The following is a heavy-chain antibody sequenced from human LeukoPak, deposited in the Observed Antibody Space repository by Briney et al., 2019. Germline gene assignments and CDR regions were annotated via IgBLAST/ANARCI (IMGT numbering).Heavy chain of an antibody. CDR2: IIPILGIA. J-gene: IGHJ3*02. Sequence: SVKVSCKASGGTFSSYAISWVRQAPGQGLEWMGRIIPILGIANYAQKFQGRVTITADKSTSTAYMELSRLRSDDTAVYYCARELPYFGSGNQDAFDIWGQGTMVTVSS. D-gene: IGHD3-10*01. CDR3: ARELPYFGSGNQDAFDI. V-gene: IGHV1-69*04. CDR1: GGTFSSYA.